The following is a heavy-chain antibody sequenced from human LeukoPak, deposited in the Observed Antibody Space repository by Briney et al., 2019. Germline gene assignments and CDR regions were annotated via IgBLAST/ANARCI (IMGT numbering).Heavy chain of an antibody. D-gene: IGHD4-17*01. Sequence: ASVKVSCKASGYTFTSYAMHWVRQAPGQRLEWMGWINAGNGNTKYSQKFQGRVTITRDTSASTAYMELSSLRSEDTAVYYCARGLEVSYGDYESRYFDLWGRGTLVTVSS. CDR1: GYTFTSYA. V-gene: IGHV1-3*01. CDR3: ARGLEVSYGDYESRYFDL. J-gene: IGHJ2*01. CDR2: INAGNGNT.